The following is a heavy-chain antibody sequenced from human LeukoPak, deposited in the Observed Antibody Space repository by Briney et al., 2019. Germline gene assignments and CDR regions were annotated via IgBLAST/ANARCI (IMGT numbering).Heavy chain of an antibody. J-gene: IGHJ6*03. V-gene: IGHV3-20*04. CDR1: GFTFDDYG. D-gene: IGHD4-11*01. Sequence: PGGSLRLSCAASGFTFDDYGMSWVRQAPGKGLEWVSGINCNGGNTGYVDSVKGRFTISRDNAKNSLYLQMNSLRVEDTALYYCARALSNYVDYYYYYYMDVWGKGTTVTVSS. CDR3: ARALSNYVDYYYYYYMDV. CDR2: INCNGGNT.